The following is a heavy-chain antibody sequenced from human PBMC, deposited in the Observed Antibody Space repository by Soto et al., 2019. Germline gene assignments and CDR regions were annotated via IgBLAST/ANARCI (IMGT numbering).Heavy chain of an antibody. J-gene: IGHJ5*02. CDR3: ARAAEETNWFDP. CDR2: INHSGST. V-gene: IGHV4-34*01. D-gene: IGHD6-13*01. CDR1: GGSFSGYY. Sequence: SETLSLTCAVYGGSFSGYYWSWIRQPPGKGLEWIGEINHSGSTNYNPSLKSRVTISVDTSKNQFSLKLSSVTAADTAVYYCARAAEETNWFDPWGQGTLVTGSS.